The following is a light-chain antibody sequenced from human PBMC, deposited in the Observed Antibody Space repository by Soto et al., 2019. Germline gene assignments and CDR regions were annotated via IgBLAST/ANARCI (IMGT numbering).Light chain of an antibody. Sequence: EIVLTQSPRTLSLSPWERATLSCRASQSVSSSYLAWYQQKPGQAPRLLIYGASSRATGIPDRFSGSGSGTDFTLTISRLEPEDFAVYYCQQYGSSPTFGQGTKVDIK. CDR3: QQYGSSPT. CDR1: QSVSSSY. V-gene: IGKV3-20*01. CDR2: GAS. J-gene: IGKJ1*01.